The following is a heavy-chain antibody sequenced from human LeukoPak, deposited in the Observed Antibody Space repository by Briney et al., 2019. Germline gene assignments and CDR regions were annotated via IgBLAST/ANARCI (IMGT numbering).Heavy chain of an antibody. Sequence: PSETLSLTCAVYGGSFSGYYWSWIRQPPGKGLEWIGEINHSGSTNYNPSLKSRVTISVDTSKNQFSLKLSSVTAADTAVYYCARARITIFGVVKAPDYWAREPWSPSPQ. CDR3: ARARITIFGVVKAPDY. CDR2: INHSGST. V-gene: IGHV4-34*01. CDR1: GGSFSGYY. D-gene: IGHD3-3*01. J-gene: IGHJ4*02.